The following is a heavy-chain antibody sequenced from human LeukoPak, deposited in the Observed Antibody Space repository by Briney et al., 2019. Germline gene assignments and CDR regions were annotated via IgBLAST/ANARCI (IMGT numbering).Heavy chain of an antibody. Sequence: GGSLRLSCAASGFTFSSYGMHWVRQAPGKGLEWVANMKQDGNDKYYVDSVKGRFTISRDNAKNQLYLQMNSLRAEDTAVYYCARDSEGFDYWGQGTLVTVSS. CDR3: ARDSEGFDY. V-gene: IGHV3-7*01. D-gene: IGHD6-25*01. J-gene: IGHJ4*02. CDR1: GFTFSSYG. CDR2: MKQDGNDK.